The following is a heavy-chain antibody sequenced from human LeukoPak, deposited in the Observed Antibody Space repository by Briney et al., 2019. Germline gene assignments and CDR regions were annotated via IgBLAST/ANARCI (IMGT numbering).Heavy chain of an antibody. D-gene: IGHD6-19*01. V-gene: IGHV3-23*01. CDR2: ISASGGST. CDR3: AKGQYNSDLGAFDI. J-gene: IGHJ3*02. CDR1: GFTFSSSA. Sequence: GGSLRLSCAASGFTFSSSAMSWVRQVPGKGLEWVSGISASGGSTYYADSVRGRFTISRDNSKNTLYVQMNSLRDEDTAVYYCAKGQYNSDLGAFDIWGQGTMVTVSS.